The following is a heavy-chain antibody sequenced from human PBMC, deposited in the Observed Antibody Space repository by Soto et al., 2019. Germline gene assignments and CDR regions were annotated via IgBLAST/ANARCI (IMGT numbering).Heavy chain of an antibody. CDR3: AEELDYGDYQGAFDI. CDR2: INHSGST. V-gene: IGHV4-34*01. D-gene: IGHD4-17*01. CDR1: GGSFSGYY. J-gene: IGHJ3*02. Sequence: QVQLQQWGAGLLKPSETLSLTCAVYGGSFSGYYWSWIRQPPGKGLEWIGEINHSGSTNYNPSLKSRVTISVDTSKNQFSLKLSSVTAADTAVYYCAEELDYGDYQGAFDIWGQGTMVTVSS.